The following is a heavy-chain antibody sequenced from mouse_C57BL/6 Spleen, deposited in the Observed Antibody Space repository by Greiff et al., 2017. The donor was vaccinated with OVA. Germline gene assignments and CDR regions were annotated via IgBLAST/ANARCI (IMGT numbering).Heavy chain of an antibody. J-gene: IGHJ1*03. D-gene: IGHD1-1*01. V-gene: IGHV3-6*01. CDR1: GYSFTSGYF. CDR2: ISYDGSN. CDR3: ARDYGSTLRGYFDV. Sequence: EVKLLESGPGLVKPSQSLSLSCSASGYSFTSGYFWYWIRQFPGNILEWMGYISYDGSNNYNPSLKNRISLTRDKSKNQFFLKLNSVTTEDTATYYGARDYGSTLRGYFDVWGTGTTVTVSS.